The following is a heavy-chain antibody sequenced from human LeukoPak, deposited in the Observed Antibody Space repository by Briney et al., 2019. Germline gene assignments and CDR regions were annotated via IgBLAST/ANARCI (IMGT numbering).Heavy chain of an antibody. CDR3: ARGRYSGYVFDY. D-gene: IGHD5-12*01. V-gene: IGHV3-53*01. CDR1: GFTVSSNY. Sequence: GGSLRLSCAASGFTVSSNYMSWVRQAPGKGLEWVSVIYSGGSTYYANSVKGRFTISRDNSKNTLYLQMNSLRAEDTAVYYCARGRYSGYVFDYWGQGTLVTVSS. J-gene: IGHJ4*02. CDR2: IYSGGST.